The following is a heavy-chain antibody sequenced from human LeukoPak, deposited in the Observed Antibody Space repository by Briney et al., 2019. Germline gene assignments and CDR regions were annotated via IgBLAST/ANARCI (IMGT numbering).Heavy chain of an antibody. CDR3: AKFDSSGYYYVSYFDC. V-gene: IGHV3-23*01. Sequence: GGSLRLSCAASGFTFSSYAMSWVPQAPGKGLEWVSAISGSGGSTYYADSVRGRFTISRDNSKNTLYLQMNSLRAEDTAVYYCAKFDSSGYYYVSYFDCWGQGTLVTVSS. CDR2: ISGSGGST. D-gene: IGHD3-22*01. CDR1: GFTFSSYA. J-gene: IGHJ4*02.